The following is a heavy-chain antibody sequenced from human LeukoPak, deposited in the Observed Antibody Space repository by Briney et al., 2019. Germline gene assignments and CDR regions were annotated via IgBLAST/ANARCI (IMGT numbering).Heavy chain of an antibody. V-gene: IGHV1-2*02. J-gene: IGHJ3*02. CDR1: GYTFTGYY. CDR2: INPNSGGT. Sequence: GASVKVSCKASGYTFTGYYMRWVRQAPGQGLEWMGWINPNSGGTNYAQKFQGRVTMTRDTSISTAYMELSRLRSDDTAVYYCARPIRGYCSGGSCYDAFDIWGQGTMVTVSS. D-gene: IGHD2-15*01. CDR3: ARPIRGYCSGGSCYDAFDI.